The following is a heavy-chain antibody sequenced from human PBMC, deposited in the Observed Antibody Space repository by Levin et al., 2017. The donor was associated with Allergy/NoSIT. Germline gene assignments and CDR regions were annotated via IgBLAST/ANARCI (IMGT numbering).Heavy chain of an antibody. CDR2: IYHSGST. CDR1: GYSISSGYY. D-gene: IGHD1-26*01. J-gene: IGHJ4*02. CDR3: AREHRGSSRDDY. V-gene: IGHV4-38-2*02. Sequence: PSETLSLTCAVSGYSISSGYYWGWIRQPPGKGLEWIGSIYHSGSTYYNPSLKSRVTISVDTSKNQFSLKLSSVTAADTAVYYCAREHRGSSRDDYWGQGTLVTVSS.